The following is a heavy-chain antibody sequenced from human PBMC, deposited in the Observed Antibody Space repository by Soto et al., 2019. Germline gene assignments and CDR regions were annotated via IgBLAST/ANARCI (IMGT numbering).Heavy chain of an antibody. CDR3: SKSLDY. J-gene: IGHJ4*02. CDR1: GLTFNSNW. V-gene: IGHV3-7*01. CDR2: INQDGSEK. Sequence: GGSPRLSCAASGLTFNSNWMDWVRQAPGKGLEWVANINQDGSEKNYVDSVKGRFTISRDNAKNSLYLQMSSLTAEDSALYYCSKSLDYWGQGALVTVSS.